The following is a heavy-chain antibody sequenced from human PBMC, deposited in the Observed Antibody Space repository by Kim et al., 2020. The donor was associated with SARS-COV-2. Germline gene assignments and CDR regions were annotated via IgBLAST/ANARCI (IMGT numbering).Heavy chain of an antibody. V-gene: IGHV3-7*01. CDR2: IKQDGSEK. CDR3: ARVPKDRYYGSGSYTDY. CDR1: GFTFSSYW. D-gene: IGHD3-10*01. Sequence: GGSLRLSCAASGFTFSSYWMSWVRQAPGKGLEWVANIKQDGSEKYYVDSVKGRFTISRDNAKNSLYLQMNSLRAEDTAVYYCARVPKDRYYGSGSYTDYWGQGTLVTVSS. J-gene: IGHJ4*02.